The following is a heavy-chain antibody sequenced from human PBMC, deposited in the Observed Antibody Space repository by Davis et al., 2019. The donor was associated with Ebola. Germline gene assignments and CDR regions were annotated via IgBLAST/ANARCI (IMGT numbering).Heavy chain of an antibody. CDR1: GFTFSSYA. J-gene: IGHJ4*02. D-gene: IGHD3-3*01. CDR2: ISYDGSNK. Sequence: GESLKISCAASGFTFSSYAMHWVRQAPGKGLEWVAVISYDGSNKYYADSVKGRFTISRDNSKNTLYLQMNSLRAEDTAVYYCAREWGYDFWSGYPYYFDYWGQGTLVTVSS. CDR3: AREWGYDFWSGYPYYFDY. V-gene: IGHV3-30-3*01.